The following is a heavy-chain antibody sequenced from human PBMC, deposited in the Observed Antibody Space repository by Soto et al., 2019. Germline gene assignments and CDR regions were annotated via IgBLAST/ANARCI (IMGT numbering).Heavy chain of an antibody. V-gene: IGHV4-30-4*01. Sequence: SETLSLTCSVSGGSVSSGNYYWSWIRQPPGKGLEWIGYIYYSGSTYYNPSLKSRVTISVDTSKNQFSLKLSSVTAADTAVYYCARAKAPLYSSSWYWFDPWGQGTLVTVSS. CDR3: ARAKAPLYSSSWYWFDP. CDR2: IYYSGST. D-gene: IGHD6-13*01. J-gene: IGHJ5*02. CDR1: GGSVSSGNYY.